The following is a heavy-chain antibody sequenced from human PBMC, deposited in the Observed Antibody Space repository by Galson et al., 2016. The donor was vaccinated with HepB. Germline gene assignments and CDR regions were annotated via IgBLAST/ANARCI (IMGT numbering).Heavy chain of an antibody. CDR1: GFTFSSYA. CDR2: ISGSGRST. V-gene: IGHV3-23*01. Sequence: SLRLSCAASGFTFSSYAMTWVRQAPGKGLDWVSSISGSGRSTDYADSVKGRFTISRDNSRNTLYLHMSSLRAEDTAVYYCAKGWGHSGWRLGFDYWGQGSLVTVSS. D-gene: IGHD6-19*01. CDR3: AKGWGHSGWRLGFDY. J-gene: IGHJ4*02.